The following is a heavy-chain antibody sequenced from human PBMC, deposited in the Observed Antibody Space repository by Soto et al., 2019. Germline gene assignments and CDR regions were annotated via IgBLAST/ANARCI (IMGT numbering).Heavy chain of an antibody. CDR2: IYYSGST. D-gene: IGHD2-15*01. Sequence: QLQLQESGPGLVKPSETLSLTCTVSGGSISSSNYYWGWIRQPPGKGLEWIGSIYYSGSTYYNPSHKSRVTISVYTSKIQFSLKLSSVTAADTAMYYCARGGYCSGASCAYMGQYYYYGMDVWGQGTTVTVSS. J-gene: IGHJ6*02. V-gene: IGHV4-39*01. CDR1: GGSISSSNYY. CDR3: ARGGYCSGASCAYMGQYYYYGMDV.